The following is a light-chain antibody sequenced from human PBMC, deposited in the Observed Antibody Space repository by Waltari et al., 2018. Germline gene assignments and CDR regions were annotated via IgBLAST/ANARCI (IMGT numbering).Light chain of an antibody. CDR3: QQYNNWPPLT. Sequence: EIVMTQSPATLSVSPGERATLSCRASQSVSSDLAWYQQEPGQAPRILIYGASTRATGIPARFSGSGSGTDFTLTISSLQSEDFAVYYCQQYNNWPPLTFGGGTKVEIK. J-gene: IGKJ4*01. CDR2: GAS. CDR1: QSVSSD. V-gene: IGKV3-15*01.